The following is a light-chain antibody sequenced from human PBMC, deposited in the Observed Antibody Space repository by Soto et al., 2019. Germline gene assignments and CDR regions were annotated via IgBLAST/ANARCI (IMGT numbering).Light chain of an antibody. CDR3: QQYGSSPMYT. V-gene: IGKV3-20*01. J-gene: IGKJ2*01. Sequence: EIVLTQSPGTLSLSPGERATLSCRASQSVSSSYLAWYQQKVGQAPRLLIYGASSRATGIPDRFSGSGSGTDITLTISRLEAEDFAVYYCQQYGSSPMYTFGQGTKLEIK. CDR1: QSVSSSY. CDR2: GAS.